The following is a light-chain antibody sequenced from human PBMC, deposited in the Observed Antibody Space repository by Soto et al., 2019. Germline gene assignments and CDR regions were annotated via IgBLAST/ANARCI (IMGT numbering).Light chain of an antibody. V-gene: IGKV2-30*01. J-gene: IGKJ1*01. CDR3: MQGTHWPRT. Sequence: DVFMTRSPLSVPVPRVRRSSMSWSASQGLVLSDGNTYLSWFHQRPGQSPRRLIYKVSNRDSGVPDRFSGSGSGTDFTLKISRVEAEDVGVYYCMQGTHWPRTFGQGTKVDIK. CDR2: KVS. CDR1: QGLVLSDGNTY.